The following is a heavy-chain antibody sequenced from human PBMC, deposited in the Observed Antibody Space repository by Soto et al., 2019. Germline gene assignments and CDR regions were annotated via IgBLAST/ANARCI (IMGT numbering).Heavy chain of an antibody. D-gene: IGHD2-2*02. CDR3: AHTQGIVLVPAAIWY. CDR1: RFTFRSYS. J-gene: IGHJ4*02. Sequence: SCACSRFTFRSYSISWVRQAPGKGLEWVSGITASGGSTSYADSVKGRFTISRDNSKNTLYLQMNSLRAEDTAVYYCAHTQGIVLVPAAIWYWGQGTLVTVSS. V-gene: IGHV3-23*01. CDR2: ITASGGST.